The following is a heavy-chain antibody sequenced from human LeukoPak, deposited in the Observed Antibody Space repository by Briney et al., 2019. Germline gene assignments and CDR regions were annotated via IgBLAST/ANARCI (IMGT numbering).Heavy chain of an antibody. V-gene: IGHV3-11*06. CDR1: GFMFSDFY. D-gene: IGHD1-26*01. CDR3: GRSRGSYFDY. CDR2: ITNSGSRT. J-gene: IGHJ4*02. Sequence: GGSLRLSCTASGFMFSDFYMTWIRQAPGKGLEWVSDITNSGSRTNYAGSVKGRFTISRDNAKNSLYLQMNSLRVEDTAVFYCGRSRGSYFDYWGQGTLVIVSS.